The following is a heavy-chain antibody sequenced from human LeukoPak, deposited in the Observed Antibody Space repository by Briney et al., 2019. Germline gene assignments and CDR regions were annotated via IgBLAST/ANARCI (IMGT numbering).Heavy chain of an antibody. CDR2: INHSGST. Sequence: PSETLSLTCAVYGGSFSGYYWSWIRQPPGKGLEWIGEINHSGSTNYNPSLKSRVTISVDTCKNQFSLKLSSVTAADTAVYYCARKIAARYYYYGMDVWGQGTTVTVSS. D-gene: IGHD6-6*01. J-gene: IGHJ6*02. CDR1: GGSFSGYY. V-gene: IGHV4-34*01. CDR3: ARKIAARYYYYGMDV.